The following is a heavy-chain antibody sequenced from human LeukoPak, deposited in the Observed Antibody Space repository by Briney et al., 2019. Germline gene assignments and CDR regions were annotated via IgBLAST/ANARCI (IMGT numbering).Heavy chain of an antibody. CDR1: GFTFSSYW. CDR3: AGDLSGVTGYTYGRGIDY. CDR2: IKKDGSEK. V-gene: IGHV3-7*01. Sequence: GGSLRLSCAASGFTFSSYWMSWVRQAPGKGLEWVANIKKDGSEKYYVDSVKGRFTISRDNAKTSLYLQMNSLRAEDTAVYYCAGDLSGVTGYTYGRGIDYWGQGTLVTVSS. J-gene: IGHJ4*02. D-gene: IGHD5-18*01.